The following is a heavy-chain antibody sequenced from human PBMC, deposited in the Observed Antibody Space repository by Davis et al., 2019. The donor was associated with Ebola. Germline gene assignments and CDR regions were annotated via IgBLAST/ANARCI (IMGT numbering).Heavy chain of an antibody. D-gene: IGHD6-19*01. CDR1: GYTFTSYG. CDR2: INTNTGNP. J-gene: IGHJ4*02. Sequence: AASVQVSCKASGYTFTSYGISWVRQAPGHGLEWMGWINTNTGNPTYAQGFTGRFVFSLGTSVSTAYLQISGLKAEDNAVYYCANIPVPGGWGQGTLVTVSS. V-gene: IGHV7-4-1*02. CDR3: ANIPVPGG.